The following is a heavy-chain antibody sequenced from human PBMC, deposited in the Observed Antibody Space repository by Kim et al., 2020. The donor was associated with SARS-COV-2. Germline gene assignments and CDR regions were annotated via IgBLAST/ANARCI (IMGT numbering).Heavy chain of an antibody. CDR3: ARDRWDITIFGVVTYGMDV. V-gene: IGHV3-30*07. J-gene: IGHJ6*02. D-gene: IGHD3-3*01. Sequence: GRFTISRDNSKNTLYLQMNSLRAEDTAVYYCARDRWDITIFGVVTYGMDVWGQGTTVTVSS.